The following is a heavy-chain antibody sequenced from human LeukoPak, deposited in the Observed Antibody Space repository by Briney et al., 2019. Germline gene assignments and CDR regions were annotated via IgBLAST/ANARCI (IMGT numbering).Heavy chain of an antibody. J-gene: IGHJ4*02. Sequence: SETLSLTCTVSGGSISSSSYYWGWIRQPPGKGLEWIGSIYYSGSTYYNPSLKSRVTISVDTSKNQFSLKLSSVTAADTAVYYCARSYDSSGYYLVYWGQGALVTVSS. V-gene: IGHV4-39*01. CDR1: GGSISSSSYY. CDR3: ARSYDSSGYYLVY. D-gene: IGHD3-22*01. CDR2: IYYSGST.